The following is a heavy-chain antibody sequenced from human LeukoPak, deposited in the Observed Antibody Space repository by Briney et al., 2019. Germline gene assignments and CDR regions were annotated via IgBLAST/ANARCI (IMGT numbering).Heavy chain of an antibody. D-gene: IGHD5-12*01. CDR1: GFTFSSYW. V-gene: IGHV3-74*01. CDR3: TRMSSEAPGLPDL. CDR2: LSPDGRST. Sequence: GGSLRLSCAASGFTFSSYWMQWVRQAPGKGLGWVSRLSPDGRSTTSADSVKGRFTISRDNAKNPLYLQIGSLRADDTAVYYCTRMSSEAPGLPDLWGQGTLVTVSS. J-gene: IGHJ5*02.